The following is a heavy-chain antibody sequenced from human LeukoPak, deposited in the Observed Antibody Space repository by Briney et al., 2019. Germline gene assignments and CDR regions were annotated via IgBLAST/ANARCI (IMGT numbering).Heavy chain of an antibody. CDR2: ISSSSSYI. CDR1: GFTFSSYS. CDR3: ARDRVYGWGLITGTTEDFDY. D-gene: IGHD1-7*01. V-gene: IGHV3-21*01. J-gene: IGHJ4*02. Sequence: GGSLRLSCAASGFTFSSYSMNWVRRAPGKGLEWVSSISSSSSYIYYADSVTGRFTISRDNAKNSLYLQMNSLRAEDTAVYYCARDRVYGWGLITGTTEDFDYWGQGTLVTVSS.